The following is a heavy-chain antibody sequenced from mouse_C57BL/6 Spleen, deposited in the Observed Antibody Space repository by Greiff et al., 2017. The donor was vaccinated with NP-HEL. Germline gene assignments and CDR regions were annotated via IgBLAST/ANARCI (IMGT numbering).Heavy chain of an antibody. CDR3: ATHGNYYLAWFAY. CDR1: GYTFTSYW. D-gene: IGHD2-1*01. V-gene: IGHV1-53*01. CDR2: INPSNGGT. Sequence: QVQLRQPGTELVKPGASVKLSCKASGYTFTSYWMHWVKQRPGQGLEWIGNINPSNGGTNYNEKFKSKATLTVDKSSSTAYMQLSSLTSEDSAVYYCATHGNYYLAWFAYWGQGTLVTVSA. J-gene: IGHJ3*01.